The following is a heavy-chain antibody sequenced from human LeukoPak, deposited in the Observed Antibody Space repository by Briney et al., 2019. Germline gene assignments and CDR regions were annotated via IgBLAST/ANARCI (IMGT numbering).Heavy chain of an antibody. CDR2: IYPGDSDT. Sequence: GESLKISCKGSGYSLTSYWIGWVRQMPGKGLEWMGIIYPGDSDTRYSPSFQGQVTISADKSISTAYLQWSSLKASDTAMYYCARTSRVDTAMVRYWGQGTLVTVSS. D-gene: IGHD5-18*01. CDR3: ARTSRVDTAMVRY. CDR1: GYSLTSYW. V-gene: IGHV5-51*01. J-gene: IGHJ4*02.